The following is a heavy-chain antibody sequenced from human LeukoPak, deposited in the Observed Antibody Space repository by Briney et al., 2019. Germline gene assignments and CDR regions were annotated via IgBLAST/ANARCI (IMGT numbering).Heavy chain of an antibody. CDR2: IRFDGSNK. CDR1: GFTFSTYG. V-gene: IGHV3-30*02. J-gene: IGHJ4*02. Sequence: GGSLRLSCAASGFTFSTYGMHWVRQAPGKGLEWVAFIRFDGSNKYYADSMRGRFTISRDNSKNTLYLQMNSLRAEDTAVYYCVSWSGKYYVTSEIPANSWGQGTLVTVSS. D-gene: IGHD3-10*02. CDR3: VSWSGKYYVTSEIPANS.